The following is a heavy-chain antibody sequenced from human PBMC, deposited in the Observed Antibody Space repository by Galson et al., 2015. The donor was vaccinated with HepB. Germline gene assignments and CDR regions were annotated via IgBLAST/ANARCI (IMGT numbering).Heavy chain of an antibody. CDR3: SNPGGAPAGASYSDF. Sequence: SLRLSCAASGFTFSNHAMSWVRQAPGKGLEWVAGIVGSGSGAYYADTVKGRFTISRDNSRSMLYLQLTSLKAEDTATYYCSNPGGAPAGASYSDFWGQGTLVTVSS. CDR2: IVGSGSGA. V-gene: IGHV3-23*01. D-gene: IGHD3-16*01. J-gene: IGHJ4*02. CDR1: GFTFSNHA.